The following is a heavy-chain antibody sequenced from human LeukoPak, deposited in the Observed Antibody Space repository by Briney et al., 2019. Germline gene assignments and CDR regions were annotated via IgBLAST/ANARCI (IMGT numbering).Heavy chain of an antibody. CDR2: IYFSGST. J-gene: IGHJ4*02. V-gene: IGHV4-4*09. CDR1: GGSISGYY. CDR3: ARSYGSYYREYYFDY. Sequence: SETLSLTCTVSGGSISGYYWSWIRQPPGKGLEWIGYIYFSGSTKYNPSLKSRVTISVDTSKNQFSLKLSSVTAADTAVYYCARSYGSYYREYYFDYWGQGTLVTVSS. D-gene: IGHD1-26*01.